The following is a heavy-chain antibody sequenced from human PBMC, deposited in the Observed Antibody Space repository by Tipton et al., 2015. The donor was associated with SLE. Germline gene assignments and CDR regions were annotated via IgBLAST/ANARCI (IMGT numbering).Heavy chain of an antibody. CDR2: IYYSGST. CDR3: ARGGVDTAMALDY. J-gene: IGHJ4*02. D-gene: IGHD5-18*01. CDR1: GGSISSHY. V-gene: IGHV4-59*08. Sequence: SLTCTVSGGSISSHYWSWIRQPPGKGLEWIGYIYYSGSTNYNPSLKSRVTISVDTSKNQFSLKLSSVTAADTAVYYCARGGVDTAMALDYWGQGTLVTVSS.